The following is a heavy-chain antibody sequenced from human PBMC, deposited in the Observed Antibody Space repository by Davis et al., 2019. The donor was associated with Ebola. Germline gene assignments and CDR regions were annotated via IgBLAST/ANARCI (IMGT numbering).Heavy chain of an antibody. CDR2: IYYSGST. J-gene: IGHJ4*02. Sequence: PSETLSLTCTVSGDSINSYYWSWMRQPPGKGLEWIGYIYYSGSTNSNPSLKSRVTISVDTSKNQFSLKLSSVTAADTAVYYCARLGVVAAHFDYWGQGTLVTVSS. CDR1: GDSINSYY. V-gene: IGHV4-59*01. D-gene: IGHD2-15*01. CDR3: ARLGVVAAHFDY.